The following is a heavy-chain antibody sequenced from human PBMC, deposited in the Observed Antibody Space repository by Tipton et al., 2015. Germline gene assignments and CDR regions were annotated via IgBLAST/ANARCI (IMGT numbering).Heavy chain of an antibody. CDR2: ISHSGNT. V-gene: IGHV4-39*07. CDR1: GGPISSSSYY. Sequence: TLSLTCTVSGGPISSSSYYWGWIRQPPGKGLEWIGSISHSGNTYYNPSLKSRVTMSRDTSKNQFSLKLTSVTAADTAVYYCACQDYDSLTRDYQTVDYWGQGTLVTVSS. J-gene: IGHJ4*02. CDR3: ACQDYDSLTRDYQTVDY. D-gene: IGHD3-9*01.